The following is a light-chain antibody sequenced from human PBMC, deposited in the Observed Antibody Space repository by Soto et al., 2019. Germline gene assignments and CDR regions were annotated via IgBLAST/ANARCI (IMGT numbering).Light chain of an antibody. CDR2: EVS. J-gene: IGLJ1*01. V-gene: IGLV2-14*01. CDR3: NSYTSSSSYV. CDR1: SSDVGGYDY. Sequence: QSVLTQPASVSGSPGQSITISCTGTSSDVGGYDYVSWYQQPPGKAPKLIIYEVSNRPSGVSDRFSGSKSGNTASLTISGVQAEVEADYYCNSYTSSSSYVFGTGTKLTVL.